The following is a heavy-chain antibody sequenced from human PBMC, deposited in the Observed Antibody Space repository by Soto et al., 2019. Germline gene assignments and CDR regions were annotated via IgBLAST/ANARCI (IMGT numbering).Heavy chain of an antibody. J-gene: IGHJ3*02. CDR3: ARSRGSITIFGVVIRPIDAFDI. V-gene: IGHV5-51*01. CDR1: GYSFTSYW. D-gene: IGHD3-3*01. CDR2: IYPGGSDT. Sequence: PGESLKISCKGSGYSFTSYWIGWVRQMPGKGLEWMGIIYPGGSDTRYSPSFQGQVTISADKSIGTAYLQWSSLKASDTAMYYCARSRGSITIFGVVIRPIDAFDIWGQGTMVTVSS.